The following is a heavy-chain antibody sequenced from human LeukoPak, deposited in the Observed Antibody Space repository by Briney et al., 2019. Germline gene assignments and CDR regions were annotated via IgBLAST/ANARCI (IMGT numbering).Heavy chain of an antibody. Sequence: SETLSLTCTVSGGSISSSSYYWGWIRQPPGKGLEWIGSIYYSGSTYYNPSLKSRVTISVDTSKNQFSLKLSSVTAADTAAYYCARKITVWGSYPRHLSPFDYWGQGTLVTVSS. CDR1: GGSISSSSYY. CDR2: IYYSGST. J-gene: IGHJ4*02. CDR3: ARKITVWGSYPRHLSPFDY. D-gene: IGHD3-16*02. V-gene: IGHV4-39*01.